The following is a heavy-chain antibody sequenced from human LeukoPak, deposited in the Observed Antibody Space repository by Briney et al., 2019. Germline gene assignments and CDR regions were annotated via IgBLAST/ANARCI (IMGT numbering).Heavy chain of an antibody. V-gene: IGHV4-30-4*01. Sequence: APQTLSLTCTVSGGSISSGDYYWSWIRQPPGKGLEWIAYMYYSGSTYYNPPLKSRVTMSADTSKNQLSLKLSSVTAADTAVYYCARPYYYDSRIDPWGQGILVTVSS. CDR2: MYYSGST. CDR1: GGSISSGDYY. D-gene: IGHD3-22*01. J-gene: IGHJ5*02. CDR3: ARPYYYDSRIDP.